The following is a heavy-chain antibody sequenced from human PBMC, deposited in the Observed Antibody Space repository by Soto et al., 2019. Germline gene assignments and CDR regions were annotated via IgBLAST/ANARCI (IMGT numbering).Heavy chain of an antibody. Sequence: QVQLVQSGAEVKKPGSSVKVSCKASGGTFSSYTISWVQQAPGQGLEWMGRIIPILGIANYAQKFQGRVTFTADKSTSTAYMELSSLRSEDTAVYYCARESAYGGVVTFDYWGQGTLVTVSS. CDR3: ARESAYGGVVTFDY. V-gene: IGHV1-69*08. J-gene: IGHJ4*02. CDR2: IIPILGIA. D-gene: IGHD3-3*01. CDR1: GGTFSSYT.